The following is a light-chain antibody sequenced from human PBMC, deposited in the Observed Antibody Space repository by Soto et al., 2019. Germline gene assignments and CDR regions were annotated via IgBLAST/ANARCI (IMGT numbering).Light chain of an antibody. CDR1: QGIRDA. CDR2: AAS. CDR3: LQHNSYPHT. Sequence: DIQMTQSPSSLSASVGDRVTITCRASQGIRDALGWYQQKPGKAPKRLIYAASSLQSGGPSRFSGSGSGTEFTLTISSLQPEDFATYYCLQHNSYPHTFGQGTKVEIK. V-gene: IGKV1-17*01. J-gene: IGKJ1*01.